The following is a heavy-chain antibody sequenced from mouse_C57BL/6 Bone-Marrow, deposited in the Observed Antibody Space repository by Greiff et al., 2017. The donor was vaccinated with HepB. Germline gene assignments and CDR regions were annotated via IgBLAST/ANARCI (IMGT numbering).Heavy chain of an antibody. CDR3: ARGYLLLFYYFDY. Sequence: QVQLQQPGAELVKPGASVKMSCKASGYTFTSYWITWVKQRPGQGREWIGDIYPGSGSTNYNEKFKSKATLTVDKSSSTAYMQLSSLTSAASAVYYCARGYLLLFYYFDYWGQGTTLTVSS. V-gene: IGHV1-55*01. D-gene: IGHD1-1*01. CDR2: IYPGSGST. CDR1: GYTFTSYW. J-gene: IGHJ2*01.